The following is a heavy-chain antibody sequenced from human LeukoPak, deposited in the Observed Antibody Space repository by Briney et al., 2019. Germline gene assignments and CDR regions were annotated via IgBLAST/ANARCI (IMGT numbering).Heavy chain of an antibody. CDR2: INPNSGGI. D-gene: IGHD3-16*02. CDR1: GYTFTGYY. V-gene: IGHV1-2*02. Sequence: GASVKVSCKASGYTFTGYYMHWVRQAPGQGLEWMGWINPNSGGINYAQKFQGRVTMTRDTSISTAYMELSRLRSDDTAVYYCAQGDMITFGGVIVSLHFDYWGQGTLVTVSS. CDR3: AQGDMITFGGVIVSLHFDY. J-gene: IGHJ4*02.